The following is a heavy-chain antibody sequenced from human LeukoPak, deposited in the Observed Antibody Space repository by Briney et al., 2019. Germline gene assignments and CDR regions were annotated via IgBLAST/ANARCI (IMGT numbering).Heavy chain of an antibody. V-gene: IGHV3-72*01. CDR2: TRNKANSYTT. CDR3: ARDYADAFDI. CDR1: GFTFSDRY. J-gene: IGHJ3*02. Sequence: GGSLRLSCAASGFTFSDRYMDWVRQAPGKGLEWVGRTRNKANSYTTEYAASVKGRFTISRDDSKNSLYLRMNSLKTEDTAVYYCARDYADAFDIWGQGTMVTVSS. D-gene: IGHD2-2*01.